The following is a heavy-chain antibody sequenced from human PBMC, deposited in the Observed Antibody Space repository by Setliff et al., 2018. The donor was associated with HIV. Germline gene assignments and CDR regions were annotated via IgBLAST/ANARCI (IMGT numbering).Heavy chain of an antibody. V-gene: IGHV4-34*01. J-gene: IGHJ4*02. Sequence: PSETLSLTCTVSGGSISSYYWSWIRQPPGKGLEWTGEINHSGSTNYNPSLKSRVTISVDTSKNQFSLKLSSVTAADTAVYYCARGDGYSGYDDYWGQGTLVTVSS. CDR3: ARGDGYSGYDDY. D-gene: IGHD5-12*01. CDR1: GGSISSYY. CDR2: INHSGST.